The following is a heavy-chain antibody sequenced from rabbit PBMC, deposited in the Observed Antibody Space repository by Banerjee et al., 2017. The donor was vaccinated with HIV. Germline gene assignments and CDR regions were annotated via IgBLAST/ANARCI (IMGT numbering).Heavy chain of an antibody. V-gene: IGHV1S45*01. CDR3: ARWGTSSNYYSEYNL. CDR2: IYAGSGGST. Sequence: EESGGDLVKPGGTLTLTCTVSGFSFSSSYWICWVRQAPGKGLEWIACIYAGSGGSTYYASWAKGRFTISKTSSTTVTLQMTSLTAADTATYFCARWGTSSNYYSEYNLWGPGTLVTVS. J-gene: IGHJ4*01. D-gene: IGHD8-1*01. CDR1: GFSFSSSYW.